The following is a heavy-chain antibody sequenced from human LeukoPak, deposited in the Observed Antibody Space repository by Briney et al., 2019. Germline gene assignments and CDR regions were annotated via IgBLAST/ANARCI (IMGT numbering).Heavy chain of an antibody. CDR2: IYYSGST. V-gene: IGHV4-39*01. D-gene: IGHD5-12*01. CDR3: ARLFWFGYSGYDLRGGFDY. Sequence: SETLSLTCTVSGGSISSSSYYWGWIRQPPGKGLEWIGSIYYSGSTYYNPSLKSRVTISVDTSKNQFSLKLSSVTAADTAVYYCARLFWFGYSGYDLRGGFDYWGQGTLVTVSS. CDR1: GGSISSSSYY. J-gene: IGHJ4*02.